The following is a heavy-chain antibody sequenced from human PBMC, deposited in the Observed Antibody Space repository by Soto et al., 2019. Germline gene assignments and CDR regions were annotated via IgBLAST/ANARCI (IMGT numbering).Heavy chain of an antibody. J-gene: IGHJ4*02. Sequence: DVQLLESGGDLVQPGGSLRLSCAASGFTFSAFAMTWVRLAPGKGLEWVSSISGSTYYADSVKGRFTISRDDSKNTLYLQMNRLRAEDTAVYYCAIGGARGPSGHWGQGTLVTVSS. CDR3: AIGGARGPSGH. V-gene: IGHV3-23*01. CDR2: ISGST. D-gene: IGHD3-10*01. CDR1: GFTFSAFA.